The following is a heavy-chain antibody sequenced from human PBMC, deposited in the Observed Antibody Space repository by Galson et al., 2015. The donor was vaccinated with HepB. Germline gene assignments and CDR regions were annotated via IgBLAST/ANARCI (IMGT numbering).Heavy chain of an antibody. J-gene: IGHJ4*02. CDR3: AREFGHYYSY. V-gene: IGHV6-1*01. Sequence: CAISGDSVSRDGAAWNWIRQSPSRGLEWLGRTSYRSKWYSDYAVSVEGRIVFNPDTSKNQISLQLSSVTPEDTAVYYCAREFGHYYSYWGQGILVTVSS. D-gene: IGHD4-11*01. CDR2: TSYRSKWYS. CDR1: GDSVSRDGAA.